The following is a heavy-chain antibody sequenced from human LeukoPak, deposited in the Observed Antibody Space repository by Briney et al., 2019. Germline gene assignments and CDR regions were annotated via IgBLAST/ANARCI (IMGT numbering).Heavy chain of an antibody. CDR3: VTYGSGSYDRDAFDI. CDR1: GYTFTGYY. J-gene: IGHJ3*02. D-gene: IGHD3-10*01. CDR2: INPNSGAT. V-gene: IGHV1-2*02. Sequence: ASVKVSCEASGYTFTGYYMHWVRQAPGQGLEWMGWINPNSGATNYAQKFQGRVTMTRDTSISTAYMELSRLRSDDTAVYYCVTYGSGSYDRDAFDIWGQGTMVTVSS.